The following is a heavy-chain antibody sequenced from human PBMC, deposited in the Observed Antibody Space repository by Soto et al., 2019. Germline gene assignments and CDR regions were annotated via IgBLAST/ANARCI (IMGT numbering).Heavy chain of an antibody. Sequence: GWSLRLSCASSVFTFSTYTMHWVRQSPGKGLDWMAVISKGGSNIYYADSVKGRFTISRDNSKNTLYLQMNSLRAEDTAVYYWLRDRRNYDSTAPYAHWGQGTLVTVSS. J-gene: IGHJ4*02. CDR3: LRDRRNYDSTAPYAH. CDR2: ISKGGSNI. D-gene: IGHD3-22*01. V-gene: IGHV3-30-3*01. CDR1: VFTFSTYT.